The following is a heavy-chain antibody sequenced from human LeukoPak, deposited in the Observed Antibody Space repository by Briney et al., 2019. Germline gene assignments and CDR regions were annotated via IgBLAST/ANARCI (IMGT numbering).Heavy chain of an antibody. D-gene: IGHD3-16*02. CDR1: GFTFTSYA. Sequence: GGSLRLSCAASGFTFTSYAMSWVRQAPGKGLEWVSAISGSGGSTYYADSVKGRFTISRDNSKNTLYLQMNSLRAEDTAVYYCAKDPLTFGGVIVSNWGQGTLVTVSS. J-gene: IGHJ4*02. CDR3: AKDPLTFGGVIVSN. V-gene: IGHV3-23*01. CDR2: ISGSGGST.